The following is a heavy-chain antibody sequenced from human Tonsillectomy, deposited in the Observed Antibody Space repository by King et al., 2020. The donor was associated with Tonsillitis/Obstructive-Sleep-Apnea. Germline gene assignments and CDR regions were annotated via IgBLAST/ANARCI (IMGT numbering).Heavy chain of an antibody. V-gene: IGHV4-34*01. CDR3: ARESEAFDI. CDR1: GGSFSGYY. CDR2: IDHSGST. J-gene: IGHJ3*02. Sequence: HVQLQQWGAGLLKPSETLSLTCAVYGGSFSGYYWTWIRQPPGKGLEWIGEIDHSGSTIYNPSLKSRVTISVDTSKNLFSLKLSSVTAADTAVYYCARESEAFDIWGQGTMVTVSS.